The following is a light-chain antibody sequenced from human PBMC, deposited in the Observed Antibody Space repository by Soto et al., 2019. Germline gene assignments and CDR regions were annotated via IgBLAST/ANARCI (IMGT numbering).Light chain of an antibody. V-gene: IGLV2-23*01. CDR2: EGS. CDR1: SSDVGMYNL. CDR3: CSYAGGGTWV. J-gene: IGLJ3*02. Sequence: QSALTQPASVSGSPGQSITISCTGTSSDVGMYNLVSWYQQHPGEAPKLMIYEGSRRPSGVSNRFSGSKSGNTAPLTVSGLQAEDEADYYCCSYAGGGTWVFGGGTKLTVL.